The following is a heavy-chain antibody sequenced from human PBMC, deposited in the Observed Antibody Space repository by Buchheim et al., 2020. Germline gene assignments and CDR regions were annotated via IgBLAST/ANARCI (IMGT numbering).Heavy chain of an antibody. CDR2: IYYSGST. V-gene: IGHV4-30-4*01. D-gene: IGHD3-10*01. CDR3: ARDINGRADY. CDR1: GCSISSDDYY. Sequence: QVQLQESGPGLVKPSQTLSLTCTVSGCSISSDDYYWSWIRQPPGKGLEWIGYIYYSGSTYYNPSLTSRLTISVDTSRKQFPLKLSSVTAADTAVYYCARDINGRADYWGQGTL. J-gene: IGHJ4*02.